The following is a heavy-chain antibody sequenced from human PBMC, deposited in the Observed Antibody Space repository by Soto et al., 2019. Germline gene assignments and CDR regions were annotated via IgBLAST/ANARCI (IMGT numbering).Heavy chain of an antibody. CDR2: IYYSGST. Sequence: SETLSLTCTVSGGSISSGGYYWSWIRQHPGKGLEWIGYIYYSGSTYYNPSLKSRVTISVDTSKNQFSLKLSSVTAADTAVYYCARGAIVGANWSFEDWGQGTRVTVSS. J-gene: IGHJ4*02. V-gene: IGHV4-31*03. CDR3: ARGAIVGANWSFED. CDR1: GGSISSGGYY. D-gene: IGHD1-26*01.